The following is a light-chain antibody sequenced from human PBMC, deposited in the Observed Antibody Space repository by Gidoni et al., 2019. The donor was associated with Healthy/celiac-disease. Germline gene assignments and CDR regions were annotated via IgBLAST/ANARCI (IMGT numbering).Light chain of an antibody. V-gene: IGKV3-11*01. CDR3: QQRSNWPPWT. Sequence: EIVLTQSPATLYLSPGARATLAFRAGQSVSSYLSWYQQKPGQEPRLLIYDASKRDTGIPARFSGSGSGTDFTLTISSREPEDFAVYYCQQRSNWPPWTFGQGTKLEIK. CDR2: DAS. CDR1: QSVSSY. J-gene: IGKJ2*02.